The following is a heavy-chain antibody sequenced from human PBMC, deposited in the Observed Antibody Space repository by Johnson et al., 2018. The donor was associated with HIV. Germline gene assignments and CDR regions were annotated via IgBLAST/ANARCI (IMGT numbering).Heavy chain of an antibody. CDR2: ISYDGTNK. Sequence: VQLVESGGGVVQPGKSLRIYCAVSEFTFSNYAMHWVRLPPGKGLQWVAVISYDGTNKYYADSVQGRFTISRDDSKDTLYLQMDSLRAEDSALYYCARGRKDIGAADGLDNDAFDMWGQGTLVTVS. CDR3: ARGRKDIGAADGLDNDAFDM. V-gene: IGHV3-30*03. J-gene: IGHJ3*02. D-gene: IGHD6-25*01. CDR1: EFTFSNYA.